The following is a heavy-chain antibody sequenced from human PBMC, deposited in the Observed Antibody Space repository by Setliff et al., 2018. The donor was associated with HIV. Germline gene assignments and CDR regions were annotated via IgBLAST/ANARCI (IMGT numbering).Heavy chain of an antibody. V-gene: IGHV1-2*02. J-gene: IGHJ4*02. CDR3: ARHGDYNFWSGYYFDF. CDR1: GYTFTGYY. Sequence: ASVKVSCKASGYTFTGYYMHWVRQAPGQGLEWMGWINPNSGGTNYAQKFQGRVTMTRDTSISTAYMELSRLRSDDTAVYYCARHGDYNFWSGYYFDFWGQGTLVTVSS. CDR2: INPNSGGT. D-gene: IGHD3-3*01.